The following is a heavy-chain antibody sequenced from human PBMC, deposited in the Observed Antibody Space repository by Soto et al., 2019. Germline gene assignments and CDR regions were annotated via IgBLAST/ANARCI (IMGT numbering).Heavy chain of an antibody. V-gene: IGHV3-23*01. CDR2: ISGSGGST. Sequence: VQLLESGGGLVQPGGSLRLSCAASGFTFSSYAMSWVRQAPGKGLEWVSAISGSGGSTYYADSVKGRFTISRDNSKNTLYLQMNSLRAEDTAVYYCAKDDVTPYSSSWSLQSWGQGTLVTVSS. CDR3: AKDDVTPYSSSWSLQS. D-gene: IGHD6-13*01. J-gene: IGHJ5*02. CDR1: GFTFSSYA.